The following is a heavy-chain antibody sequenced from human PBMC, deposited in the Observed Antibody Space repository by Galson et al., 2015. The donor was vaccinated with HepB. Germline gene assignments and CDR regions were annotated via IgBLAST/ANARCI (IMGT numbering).Heavy chain of an antibody. D-gene: IGHD3-3*01. CDR3: ARVGDRYYDFGDFDY. Sequence: SVKVSCKASGYTFTSYAMHWVRQAPGQRPEWMGWINAGNGNTKYSQKFQGRVTITRDTSASAAYMELSSLRSEDTAVYYCARVGDRYYDFGDFDYWGQGTLVTVSS. V-gene: IGHV1-3*01. CDR2: INAGNGNT. CDR1: GYTFTSYA. J-gene: IGHJ4*02.